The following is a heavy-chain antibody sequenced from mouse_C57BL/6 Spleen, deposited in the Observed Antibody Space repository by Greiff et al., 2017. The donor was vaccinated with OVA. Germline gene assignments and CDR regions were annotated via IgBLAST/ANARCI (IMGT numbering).Heavy chain of an antibody. J-gene: IGHJ3*01. Sequence: EVKLMESGGDLVKPGGSLKLSCAASGFTFSSYGMSWVRQTPDKRLEWVATISSGGSYTYYPDSVKGRFTISRDNAKNTLYLQMSSLKSEDTAMYYCARHDGRAFAYWGQGTLVTVSA. D-gene: IGHD3-1*01. V-gene: IGHV5-6*01. CDR2: ISSGGSYT. CDR1: GFTFSSYG. CDR3: ARHDGRAFAY.